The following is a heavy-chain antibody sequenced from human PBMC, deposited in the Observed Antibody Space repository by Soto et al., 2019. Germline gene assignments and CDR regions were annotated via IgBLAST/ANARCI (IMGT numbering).Heavy chain of an antibody. CDR2: INPNSGGT. V-gene: IGHV1-2*04. Sequence: ASVKVSCKASGYTFTGYYMHWVRQAPGQGLEWMGWINPNSGGTNYAQKFQGWVTMTRDTSISTAYMELSRLRSDDTAVYYCARQAGDQEPPYYFDYWGQGTLVTVSS. CDR1: GYTFTGYY. D-gene: IGHD7-27*01. J-gene: IGHJ4*02. CDR3: ARQAGDQEPPYYFDY.